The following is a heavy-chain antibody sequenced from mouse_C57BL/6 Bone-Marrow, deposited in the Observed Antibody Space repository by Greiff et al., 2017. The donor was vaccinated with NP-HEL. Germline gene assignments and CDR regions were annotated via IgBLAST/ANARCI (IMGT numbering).Heavy chain of an antibody. CDR2: IYPGDGDT. J-gene: IGHJ2*01. Sequence: QVQLQQSGPELVKPGASVKISCKASGYAFSSSWMNWVKQRPGQGLEWIGRIYPGDGDTNYNGKFKGKATLTADKSSSTAYMQLSSLTSEDSAVYFCARSGAYYSIYFDYWGQGTTLTVSS. CDR1: GYAFSSSW. D-gene: IGHD2-5*01. V-gene: IGHV1-82*01. CDR3: ARSGAYYSIYFDY.